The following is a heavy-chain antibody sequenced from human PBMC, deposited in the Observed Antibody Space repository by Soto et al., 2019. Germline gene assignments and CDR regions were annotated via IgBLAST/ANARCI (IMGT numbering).Heavy chain of an antibody. CDR1: GFTFSIAW. J-gene: IGHJ5*02. CDR3: TKDDPINTS. CDR2: IKSKANGETT. Sequence: KAGGSLRLSCAASGFTFSIAWMSWVRQAPGKGLEWVGRIKSKANGETTDYAAPVKGRFTISRDDSRNTLYLQMNTLKTDDTAVYYCTKDDPINTSWGQGALVTVSS. D-gene: IGHD3-16*01. V-gene: IGHV3-15*01.